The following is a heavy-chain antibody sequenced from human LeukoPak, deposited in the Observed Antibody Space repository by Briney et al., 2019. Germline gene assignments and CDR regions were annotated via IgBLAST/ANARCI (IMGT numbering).Heavy chain of an antibody. J-gene: IGHJ4*02. CDR3: AKDRAPRGYSYGRYYFDY. CDR1: GFTFSSYA. D-gene: IGHD5-18*01. V-gene: IGHV3-23*01. CDR2: ISGSGGST. Sequence: GGSLRLSCAASGFTFSSYAISWVRQAPGKGLEWVSAISGSGGSTYYADSVKGRFTISRDNSKNTLYLQMNSLRAEDTAVYYCAKDRAPRGYSYGRYYFDYWGQGNLVTVSS.